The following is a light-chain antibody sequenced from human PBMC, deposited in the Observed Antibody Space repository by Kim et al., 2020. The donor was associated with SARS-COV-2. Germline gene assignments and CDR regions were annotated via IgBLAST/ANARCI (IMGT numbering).Light chain of an antibody. CDR2: GKN. CDR3: NSRDSSGSHYV. CDR1: SLRTYY. Sequence: SSELTQDPAVPVDLGQTVRITCQGDSLRTYYASWYQQKPGQAPVLVIYGKNNRPSGIPDRFSGSSSGTTASLTITGAQAEDEADYYCNSRDSSGSHYVFGSGTKVTVL. J-gene: IGLJ1*01. V-gene: IGLV3-19*01.